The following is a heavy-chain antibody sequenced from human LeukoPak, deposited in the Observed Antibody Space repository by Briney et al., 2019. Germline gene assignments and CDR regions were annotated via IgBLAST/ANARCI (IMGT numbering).Heavy chain of an antibody. J-gene: IGHJ4*02. V-gene: IGHV3-23*01. CDR2: ISGSGSNT. CDR3: AKDPLDY. CDR1: GFTFSNYN. Sequence: GGSLRLSCAASGFTFSNYNFYWVRQAPGKGLEWVSGISGSGSNTYNADYVKGRFTISRDNSKNTVYLQMNSLRAEDTAIYYCAKDPLDYWGQGTLVTVSS.